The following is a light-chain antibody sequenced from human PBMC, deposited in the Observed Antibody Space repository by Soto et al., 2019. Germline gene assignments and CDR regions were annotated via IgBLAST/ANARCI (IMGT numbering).Light chain of an antibody. CDR3: QQRSNWPPEYT. V-gene: IGKV3-11*01. J-gene: IGKJ2*01. Sequence: EIVLTQSPVTLSLSPGDRATLSCRTSQSVSNYLAWYQQKPGQAPRLLIYDASKRATGIPARFSGSGSGTDFTLTISSLETEDFAVYYCQQRSNWPPEYTFGQGTKLEIK. CDR1: QSVSNY. CDR2: DAS.